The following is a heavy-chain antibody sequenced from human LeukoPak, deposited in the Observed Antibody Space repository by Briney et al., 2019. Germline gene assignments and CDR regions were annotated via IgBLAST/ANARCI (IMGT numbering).Heavy chain of an antibody. Sequence: GGSLRLTCTASGFTFSSFNMNWVRQAPGKGLEWVASISGSSSYRNYAGSVKGRFTISRDNAKNSVYLQMNSLRAEETAVYYCARSAYGDSAFEYWGQGTLITVSS. V-gene: IGHV3-21*01. D-gene: IGHD4-17*01. CDR1: GFTFSSFN. J-gene: IGHJ4*02. CDR2: ISGSSSYR. CDR3: ARSAYGDSAFEY.